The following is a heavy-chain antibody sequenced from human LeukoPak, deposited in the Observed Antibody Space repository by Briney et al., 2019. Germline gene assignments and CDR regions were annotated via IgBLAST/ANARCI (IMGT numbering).Heavy chain of an antibody. V-gene: IGHV3-21*01. D-gene: IGHD5-18*01. CDR3: ARGENNYGYYYFDY. CDR1: GFTFSSYS. Sequence: GGSLRLSCAASGFTFSSYSVNWVRQAPGKGLEWFSSISSSSSYIYYADSVKGRYTISRDNAKNSLYLQMNSLRAEDTAVYYCARGENNYGYYYFDYWGQGTLVTVSS. CDR2: ISSSSSYI. J-gene: IGHJ4*02.